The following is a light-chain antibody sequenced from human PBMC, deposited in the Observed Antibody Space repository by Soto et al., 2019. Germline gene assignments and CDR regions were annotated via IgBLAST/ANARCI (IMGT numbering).Light chain of an antibody. CDR3: QQSYSTTWT. V-gene: IGKV1-39*01. CDR1: QGISTY. Sequence: DIQLTQSPSFLSASVGDGVTITCRASQGISTYLNCYQQKPGKAPKLLIYAASSLQSGVPSRFSGSGSETDFTLTISSLQPEDFATYSCQQSYSTTWTLGQGTKVDIK. CDR2: AAS. J-gene: IGKJ1*01.